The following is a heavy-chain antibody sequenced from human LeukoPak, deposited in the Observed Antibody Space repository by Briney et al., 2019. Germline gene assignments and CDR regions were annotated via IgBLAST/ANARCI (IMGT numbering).Heavy chain of an antibody. CDR1: GFTFSSYS. D-gene: IGHD3-9*01. V-gene: IGHV3-48*01. Sequence: GGSLRLSCAASGFTFSSYSMNWVRQAPGKGLEWVSYISSSSSTIYYADSVKGRFTISRDNAKNSLYLQMNSLRAEDTAVYYRARVERYYDILTGYLDVWGKGTTVTVSS. CDR3: ARVERYYDILTGYLDV. J-gene: IGHJ6*04. CDR2: ISSSSSTI.